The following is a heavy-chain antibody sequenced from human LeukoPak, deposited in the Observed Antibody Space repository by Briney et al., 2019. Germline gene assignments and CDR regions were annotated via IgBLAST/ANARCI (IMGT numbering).Heavy chain of an antibody. CDR2: IKSDGSST. J-gene: IGHJ4*02. CDR1: GFTFSSYW. D-gene: IGHD4-23*01. Sequence: GGSLRLSCAASGFTFSSYWMHWVRQAPGKGLVWVSRIKSDGSSTNYADSVKGRFTVSRDNAKNTLYLQMNGLRAEDAAVYYCARGKNGGINDYWGQGTLVTVSS. CDR3: ARGKNGGINDY. V-gene: IGHV3-74*01.